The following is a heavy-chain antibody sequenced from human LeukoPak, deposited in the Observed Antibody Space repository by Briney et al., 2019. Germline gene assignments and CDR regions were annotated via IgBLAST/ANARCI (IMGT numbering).Heavy chain of an antibody. J-gene: IGHJ6*03. CDR2: IYTSGST. V-gene: IGHV4-61*02. CDR3: ARAPDAWGSGYYYYYMDV. Sequence: SETLSLTCTVSGGSISSGSYYWSWIRQPAGKGLEWIGRIYTSGSTNYNPSLKSRVTISVDTSKNQFSLKLSSVTAADTAVYYCARAPDAWGSGYYYYYMDVWGKGTTVTVSS. D-gene: IGHD7-27*01. CDR1: GGSISSGSYY.